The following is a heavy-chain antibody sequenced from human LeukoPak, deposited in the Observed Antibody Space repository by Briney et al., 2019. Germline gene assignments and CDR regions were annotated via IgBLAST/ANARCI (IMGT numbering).Heavy chain of an antibody. CDR2: IYYSGST. Sequence: KPSETLSLTFTVSGGSISSYYWSWIRQPPGKGLEWIGYIYYSGSTNYNPSLKSRVTISVDTSKNQFSLKLSSVTAADTAVYYCARDRIAAAGTPSGWFDPWGQGTLVTVSS. D-gene: IGHD6-13*01. CDR1: GGSISSYY. J-gene: IGHJ5*02. CDR3: ARDRIAAAGTPSGWFDP. V-gene: IGHV4-59*01.